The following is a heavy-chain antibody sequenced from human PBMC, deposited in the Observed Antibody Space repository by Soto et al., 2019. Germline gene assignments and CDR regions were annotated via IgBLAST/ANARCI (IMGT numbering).Heavy chain of an antibody. CDR2: IIPIFGTA. Sequence: QVQLVQSGAEVKKPGSSVKVSCKASGGTFSSYAISWVRQAPGQGLEWMGGIIPIFGTANYAQKFQGRVTITADKSTSTAYMELSSLRSEDTAVYYCARSNCTNGVCYGYYYYGMDVWGQGTTVTVS. CDR3: ARSNCTNGVCYGYYYYGMDV. D-gene: IGHD2-8*01. J-gene: IGHJ6*02. V-gene: IGHV1-69*06. CDR1: GGTFSSYA.